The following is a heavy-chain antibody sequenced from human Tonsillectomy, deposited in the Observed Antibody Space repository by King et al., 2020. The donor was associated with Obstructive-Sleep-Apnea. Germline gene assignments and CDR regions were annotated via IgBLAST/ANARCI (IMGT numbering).Heavy chain of an antibody. J-gene: IGHJ4*02. V-gene: IGHV3-23*04. CDR3: AKLVGNTGVDY. CDR2: ISGSGYST. Sequence: VQLVESGGGLVQPGGSLRFSCAASVFTFSSYAMSWVRQAPGKGLELVSTISGSGYSTFYADSVKGRFTISRANTKKTLFLQMNSLRSEDTAVYYCAKLVGNTGVDYWGQGTLVTVSS. D-gene: IGHD2-8*02. CDR1: VFTFSSYA.